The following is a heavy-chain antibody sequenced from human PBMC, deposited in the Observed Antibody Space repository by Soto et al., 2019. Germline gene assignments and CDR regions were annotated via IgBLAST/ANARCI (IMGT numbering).Heavy chain of an antibody. V-gene: IGHV1-18*01. Sequence: ASVKVSWKASGYRFTIYAISWVRQAPGQGLEWMGWISAYSGDTNYAQKFQGRVTMLTDTSTSTAFMEVTSLRSDDTAVYYCARSRGYCSGGSCYFDFWGQGTLVTVSS. CDR1: GYRFTIYA. CDR2: ISAYSGDT. J-gene: IGHJ4*02. D-gene: IGHD2-15*01. CDR3: ARSRGYCSGGSCYFDF.